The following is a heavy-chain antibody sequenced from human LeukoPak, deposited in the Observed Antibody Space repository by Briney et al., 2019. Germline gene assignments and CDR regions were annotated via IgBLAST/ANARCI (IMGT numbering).Heavy chain of an antibody. Sequence: SETLSLTCTVSGGSISSYYWSWIRQPPGKGLEWIGYIYYSGSTNYNPSLKSRVTISVDTSKNQFSLKLSSVTAADTAVYYCATNRISRGYRKSPDAFDIWGQGTMVTVSS. D-gene: IGHD5-18*01. CDR3: ATNRISRGYRKSPDAFDI. CDR2: IYYSGST. J-gene: IGHJ3*02. V-gene: IGHV4-59*08. CDR1: GGSISSYY.